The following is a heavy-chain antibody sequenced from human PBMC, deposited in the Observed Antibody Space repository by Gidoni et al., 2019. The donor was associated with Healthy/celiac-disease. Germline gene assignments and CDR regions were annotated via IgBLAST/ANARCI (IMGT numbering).Heavy chain of an antibody. CDR1: GFTFGDYA. V-gene: IGHV3-49*04. J-gene: IGHJ4*02. CDR2: IRSKAYGGTT. CDR3: TREVWELPLDY. D-gene: IGHD1-26*01. Sequence: EVQLVESGGGLVQPGRSLRLSCTASGFTFGDYAMSWVRQAPGKGLEWVGFIRSKAYGGTTEYAASVKGRFTISRDDSKSIAYLQMNSLKTEDTAVYYCTREVWELPLDYWGQGTLVTVSS.